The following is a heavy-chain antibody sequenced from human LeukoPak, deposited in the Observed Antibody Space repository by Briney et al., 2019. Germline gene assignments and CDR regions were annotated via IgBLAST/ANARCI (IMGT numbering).Heavy chain of an antibody. CDR2: IYYSGST. CDR3: ARGGNYGDYDGYFDY. D-gene: IGHD4-17*01. J-gene: IGHJ4*02. Sequence: PSETLSLTCTVSGGSISSYYWSWIRQPPGKGLEWFGYIYYSGSTNYNPSLRSRFTISVDTSKNQFSLKLSSVTAADTAVYYCARGGNYGDYDGYFDYWGQGTLVTVSS. V-gene: IGHV4-59*08. CDR1: GGSISSYY.